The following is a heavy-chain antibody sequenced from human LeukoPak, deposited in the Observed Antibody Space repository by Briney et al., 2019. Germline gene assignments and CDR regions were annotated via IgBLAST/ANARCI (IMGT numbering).Heavy chain of an antibody. CDR1: GGPISSSSYY. Sequence: PSETLSLTCTVSGGPISSSSYYWGWIRQPPGKGLEWIGSIYYSGSTYYNPSLKSRVTISVDTSKNQFSLKLSSVTAADTAVYYCARDIVAVAATGAFDIWGQGTMVTVSS. V-gene: IGHV4-39*07. CDR2: IYYSGST. J-gene: IGHJ3*02. CDR3: ARDIVAVAATGAFDI. D-gene: IGHD6-19*01.